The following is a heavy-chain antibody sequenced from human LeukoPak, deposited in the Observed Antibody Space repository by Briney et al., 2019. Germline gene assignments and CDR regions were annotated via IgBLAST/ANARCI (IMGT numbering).Heavy chain of an antibody. Sequence: GGSLRLSCAASGFTFSNFGMHWVRQAPGKGLEWVAFIRYDESKKYYADSVKGRFTISRDNSKNTLYLQMNSLRAEDTAVYYCARSITIFGVAYNGWGQGTLVTVSS. CDR3: ARSITIFGVAYNG. D-gene: IGHD3-3*01. J-gene: IGHJ4*02. V-gene: IGHV3-30*02. CDR2: IRYDESKK. CDR1: GFTFSNFG.